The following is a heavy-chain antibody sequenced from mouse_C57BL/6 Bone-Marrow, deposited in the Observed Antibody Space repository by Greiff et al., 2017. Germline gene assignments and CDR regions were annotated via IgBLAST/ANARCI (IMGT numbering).Heavy chain of an antibody. CDR2: INPSTGGT. J-gene: IGHJ4*01. D-gene: IGHD1-1*01. Sequence: VQLQQSGPELVKPGASVKISCKASGYSFTGYYMNWVKQSPEKSLEWIGEINPSTGGTTYNQKFKAKATLTVDKSSSTAYMQLKSLTSEDSAVYYCARRDYGSSYDAMDYWGQGTSVTVSS. V-gene: IGHV1-42*01. CDR1: GYSFTGYY. CDR3: ARRDYGSSYDAMDY.